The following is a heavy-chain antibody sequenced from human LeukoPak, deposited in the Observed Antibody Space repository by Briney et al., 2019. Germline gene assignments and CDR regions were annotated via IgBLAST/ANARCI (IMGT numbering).Heavy chain of an antibody. J-gene: IGHJ4*02. D-gene: IGHD2-2*02. CDR1: GFTFSSYA. CDR2: ISGSGGST. V-gene: IGHV3-23*01. Sequence: GGSLRLSCAASGFTFSSYAMSWVRQAPGKGLEWVSAISGSGGSTYYADSVKGRFTISRDNSKNTLYLQMNSLRAEDTAVYYCAKVDIVVVPADILDYFDYWGQGTLVTVSS. CDR3: AKVDIVVVPADILDYFDY.